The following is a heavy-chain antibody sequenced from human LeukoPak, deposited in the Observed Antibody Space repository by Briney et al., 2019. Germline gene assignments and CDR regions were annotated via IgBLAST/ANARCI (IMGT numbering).Heavy chain of an antibody. CDR3: AKDRNYYGSGIPYGMDV. CDR2: ISGSGGST. J-gene: IGHJ6*02. Sequence: GGSLRLSCAASGFTFSSYAMSWVRQAPGKGLEWVSAISGSGGSTYYADSVKGRFTISRDNSKNTLCLQMNSLRAEDTAVYYCAKDRNYYGSGIPYGMDVWGQGTTVTVSS. CDR1: GFTFSSYA. V-gene: IGHV3-23*01. D-gene: IGHD3-10*01.